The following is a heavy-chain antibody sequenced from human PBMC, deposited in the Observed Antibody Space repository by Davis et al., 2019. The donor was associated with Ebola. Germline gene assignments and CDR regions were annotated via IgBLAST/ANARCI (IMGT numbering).Heavy chain of an antibody. CDR2: ISGSGGST. CDR1: GFTFSSYA. Sequence: GESLKISCAASGFTFSSYAMSWVRQAPGKGLEWVSAISGSGGSTYYADSVKGRFTISRDNSKNTLYLQMNSLRAEDTAVYYCARDRDIVGATLYYFDYWGQGTLVTVSS. V-gene: IGHV3-23*01. CDR3: ARDRDIVGATLYYFDY. J-gene: IGHJ4*02. D-gene: IGHD1-26*01.